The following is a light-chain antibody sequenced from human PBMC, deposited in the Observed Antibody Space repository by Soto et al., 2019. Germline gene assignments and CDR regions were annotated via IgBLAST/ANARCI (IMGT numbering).Light chain of an antibody. CDR3: QQYNFWPQLT. CDR2: DAS. Sequence: EIVMTQSPATLSVSPGERATLSCRASQSVNSNLAWYHQKPGQAPRLLISDASTRATGVPARFSGSGSGTEFTLTSSSLQSEDSGIYYCQQYNFWPQLTFGGGTKVEIK. CDR1: QSVNSN. J-gene: IGKJ4*01. V-gene: IGKV3-15*01.